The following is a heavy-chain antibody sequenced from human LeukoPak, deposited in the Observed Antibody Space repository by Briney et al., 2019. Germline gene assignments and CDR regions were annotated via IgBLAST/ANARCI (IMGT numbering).Heavy chain of an antibody. V-gene: IGHV4-34*01. J-gene: IGHJ5*02. Sequence: SETLSLTCAVYGGSFSGYYWSWIRQPPGKGLEWIGEINHSGSTNYNPSLKSRVTISVDTSKNQFSLKLSSVTAADTAVYYCAIYCSGGSCYHNWFDPWGQGTLVTVSS. D-gene: IGHD2-15*01. CDR2: INHSGST. CDR3: AIYCSGGSCYHNWFDP. CDR1: GGSFSGYY.